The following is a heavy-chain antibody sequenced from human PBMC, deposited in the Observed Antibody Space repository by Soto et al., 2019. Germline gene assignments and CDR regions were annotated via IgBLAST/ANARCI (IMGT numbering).Heavy chain of an antibody. D-gene: IGHD2-2*01. CDR1: GFRFSTYW. CDR3: ARPKYSTSWHPFDS. V-gene: IGHV5-51*01. J-gene: IGHJ4*02. Sequence: GESLKISCQASGFRFSTYWIAWVRQMPGKGLEWMGAVYPGESLIKYSPSFEGRVTISVDKSIDTAYLQWDSPTTSDTAMYYCARPKYSTSWHPFDSWGQGTQVTVSS. CDR2: VYPGESLI.